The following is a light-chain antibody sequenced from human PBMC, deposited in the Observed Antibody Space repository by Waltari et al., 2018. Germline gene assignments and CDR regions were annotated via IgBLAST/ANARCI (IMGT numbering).Light chain of an antibody. CDR1: SSHLGRNP. V-gene: IGLV1-47*01. CDR2: KNT. J-gene: IGLJ3*02. Sequence: QSLLTQPPSASGTPGQRVTISCPGRSSHLGRNPLHWYQALPGTAPKLLIYKNTQRPSGVPGRFSGSKSGTSASLAMSGLRSEDEGDYYCAAWDNSLSAWVFGGGTKLTVL. CDR3: AAWDNSLSAWV.